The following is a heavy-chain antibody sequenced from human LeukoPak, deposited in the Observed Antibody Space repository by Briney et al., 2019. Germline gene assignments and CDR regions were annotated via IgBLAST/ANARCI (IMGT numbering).Heavy chain of an antibody. J-gene: IGHJ4*02. CDR2: ISYSGNT. CDR1: GGSISSGDYY. Sequence: NPSETLSLTCTVSGGSISSGDYYWSWIRQPPGKGLEWIGYISYSGNTYYNPPLKSRVTTSVDTSKNQFSLKLSSVTAADTAVYYCARGPNYVWGSYRYFDYWGRGILVTVSS. D-gene: IGHD3-16*02. V-gene: IGHV4-30-4*01. CDR3: ARGPNYVWGSYRYFDY.